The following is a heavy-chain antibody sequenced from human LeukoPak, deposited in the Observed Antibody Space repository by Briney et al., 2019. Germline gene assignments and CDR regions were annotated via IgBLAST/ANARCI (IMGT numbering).Heavy chain of an antibody. V-gene: IGHV1-2*02. Sequence: GASVKASCKASGYTFTGYYLHWVRQAPGQGLQWMGWINPKRGGTNYAQKFQGRVSMSRDTSISTAYMELSRLISDDTAVFHCARGLHPGSSFFDYWGQGTVVTVSS. D-gene: IGHD1-26*01. J-gene: IGHJ4*02. CDR1: GYTFTGYY. CDR2: INPKRGGT. CDR3: ARGLHPGSSFFDY.